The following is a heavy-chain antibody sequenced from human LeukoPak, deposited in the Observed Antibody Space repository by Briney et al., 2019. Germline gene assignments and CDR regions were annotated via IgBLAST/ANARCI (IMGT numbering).Heavy chain of an antibody. Sequence: ASVKVSCKVSGYTLTELSMHWVRQAPGKGLEWMGGFDPEDGETIYAQKFQGRVTMTEDTSTDTAYMELSSLRSEDTAAYYCATESEKPQIYYYYGMDVWGQGTTVTVSS. V-gene: IGHV1-24*01. D-gene: IGHD1-14*01. CDR3: ATESEKPQIYYYYGMDV. J-gene: IGHJ6*02. CDR2: FDPEDGET. CDR1: GYTLTELS.